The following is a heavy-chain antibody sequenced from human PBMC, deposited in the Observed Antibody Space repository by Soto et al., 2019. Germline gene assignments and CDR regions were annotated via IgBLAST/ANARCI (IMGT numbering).Heavy chain of an antibody. Sequence: GESLKISCKGSGYSFTSYWIGWVRQMPGKGLEWMGIIYPGDSDTIYIPAFQRHVTISADKSISTAYLQWSSLKASDTAMYYCARHSYDILTGYSAMDVWGQGTTVTVSS. CDR2: IYPGDSDT. V-gene: IGHV5-51*01. CDR3: ARHSYDILTGYSAMDV. J-gene: IGHJ6*02. CDR1: GYSFTSYW. D-gene: IGHD3-9*01.